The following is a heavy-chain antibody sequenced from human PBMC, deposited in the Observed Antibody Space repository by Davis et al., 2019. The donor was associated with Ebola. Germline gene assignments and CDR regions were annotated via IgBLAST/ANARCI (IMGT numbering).Heavy chain of an antibody. V-gene: IGHV3-74*01. Sequence: GESLKISCAASGFTFSSYWMHWVRPVPGTGLVWVSRINSDGSSTIYADSVKGRFTISRDNAKNTLYLQMNSLRAEDTAVFYCARAYHYGVDVWGQGTTVTVSS. CDR2: INSDGSST. CDR1: GFTFSSYW. J-gene: IGHJ6*02. CDR3: ARAYHYGVDV.